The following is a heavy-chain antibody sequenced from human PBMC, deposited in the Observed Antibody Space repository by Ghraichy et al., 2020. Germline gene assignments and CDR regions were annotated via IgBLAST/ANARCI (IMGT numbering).Heavy chain of an antibody. CDR2: INHSGST. V-gene: IGHV4-34*01. CDR3: ARESGRVDILTGYPYYYYYYGMDV. J-gene: IGHJ6*02. D-gene: IGHD3-9*01. CDR1: GGSFSGYY. Sequence: ESLNISCAVYGGSFSGYYWSWIRQPPGKGLEWIGEINHSGSTNYNPSLKSRVTISVDTSKNQFSLKLSSVTAADTAVYYCARESGRVDILTGYPYYYYYYGMDVWGQGTTVTVSS.